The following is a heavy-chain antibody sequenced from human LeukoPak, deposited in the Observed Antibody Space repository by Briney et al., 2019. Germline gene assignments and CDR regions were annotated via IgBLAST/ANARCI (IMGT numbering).Heavy chain of an antibody. CDR1: GGSISSYY. Sequence: SETLSLTCTVSGGSISSYYRSWIRQPAGKGLEWIGRIYTSGSTNYNPSLKSRVTMSVDTSKNQFSLKLSSVTAADTAVYYCARTTIFGVVIFFDYWGQGTLVTVSS. CDR2: IYTSGST. CDR3: ARTTIFGVVIFFDY. J-gene: IGHJ4*02. D-gene: IGHD3-3*01. V-gene: IGHV4-4*07.